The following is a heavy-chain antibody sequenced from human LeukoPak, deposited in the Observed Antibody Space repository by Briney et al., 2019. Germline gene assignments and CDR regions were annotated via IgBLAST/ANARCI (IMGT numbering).Heavy chain of an antibody. D-gene: IGHD6-13*01. Sequence: GGSLRLSCAASGFTFDDYGMSWVRQAPGKGLEWVSAISGSGGSTYYADSVKGRFTISRDNSKNTLYLQMSSLRAEDTAVYYCAKGRQQLVLGFDYWGQGTLVTVSS. CDR2: ISGSGGST. CDR1: GFTFDDYG. V-gene: IGHV3-23*01. CDR3: AKGRQQLVLGFDY. J-gene: IGHJ4*02.